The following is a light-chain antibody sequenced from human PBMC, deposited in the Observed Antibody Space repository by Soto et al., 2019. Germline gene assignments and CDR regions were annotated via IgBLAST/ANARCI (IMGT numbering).Light chain of an antibody. CDR3: CSYAGSYTYV. J-gene: IGLJ1*01. CDR2: DVS. CDR1: SSDVGGYNY. V-gene: IGLV2-11*01. Sequence: QSVLTQPASVSGSPGQSITISCTGTSSDVGGYNYVSWYQQHPGKAPKLMIYDVSQRPSGVPDRFSGSRSGNTASLTISGLQAEDEADYYCCSYAGSYTYVFGPGTKLTVL.